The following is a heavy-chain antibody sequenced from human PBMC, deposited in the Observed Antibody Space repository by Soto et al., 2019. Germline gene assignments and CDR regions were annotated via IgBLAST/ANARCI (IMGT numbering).Heavy chain of an antibody. V-gene: IGHV1-24*01. CDR2: FDPEDGET. CDR1: GYTLTELS. D-gene: IGHD3-10*01. J-gene: IGHJ5*02. CDR3: ATQPSPLRGVRGVVNWFDP. Sequence: QVQLVQSGAEVKKPGASVKVSCKVSGYTLTELSMHWVRQAPGKGLEWMGGFDPEDGETIYAQKFQGRVTMTEDTSTDTAYMELSSLRSEDTAVYYCATQPSPLRGVRGVVNWFDPWGQGTPVTVSS.